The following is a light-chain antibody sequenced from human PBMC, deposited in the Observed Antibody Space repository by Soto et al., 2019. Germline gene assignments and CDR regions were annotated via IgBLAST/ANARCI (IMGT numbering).Light chain of an antibody. V-gene: IGLV1-44*01. Sequence: QLVLIQPPSASGTPGQRVTVSCSGSSSNIGSNTVNWYRQIPGTAPKLLIYRNNQRPSGVPDRISGSKSGTSASLAISGLQSEDEADYYCAGWDDSLNGGVVFGGGTKVTVL. CDR2: RNN. J-gene: IGLJ2*01. CDR1: SSNIGSNT. CDR3: AGWDDSLNGGVV.